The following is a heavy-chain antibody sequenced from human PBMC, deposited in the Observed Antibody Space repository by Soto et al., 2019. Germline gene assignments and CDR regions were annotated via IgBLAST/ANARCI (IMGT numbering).Heavy chain of an antibody. V-gene: IGHV4-34*01. J-gene: IGHJ4*02. Sequence: SETLSLTCAVYGGSFSGYYWSWIRQPPGKGLEWIGEINHSGSTNYNPSLKSRVTISVDTSKNQFSLKLSSVTAADTAVYYCARVITYDYIWGSYCTYYFDYWGQGTLVTVSS. D-gene: IGHD3-16*01. CDR1: GGSFSGYY. CDR3: ARVITYDYIWGSYCTYYFDY. CDR2: INHSGST.